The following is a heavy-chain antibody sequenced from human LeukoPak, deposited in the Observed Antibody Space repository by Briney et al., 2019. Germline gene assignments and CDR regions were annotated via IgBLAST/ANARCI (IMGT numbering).Heavy chain of an antibody. J-gene: IGHJ4*02. CDR3: AREFSGYIDF. CDR1: GYTFINYY. D-gene: IGHD1-26*01. V-gene: IGHV1-46*01. Sequence: ASVKVSCKASGYTFINYYMHWVRQAPGQGLEWMGIINPSGGGTSYAQKFQGRVTMTRDTSTSTVYMEVSSLRSEDKAVYYCAREFSGYIDFWGQGTLVTVSS. CDR2: INPSGGGT.